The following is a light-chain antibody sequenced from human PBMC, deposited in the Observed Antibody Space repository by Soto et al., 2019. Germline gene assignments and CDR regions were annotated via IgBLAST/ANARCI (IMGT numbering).Light chain of an antibody. J-gene: IGLJ1*01. CDR2: EVN. Sequence: QSVLTQPPSASGSPGQSVAISCTGTSSDVGGYNYVSWYQQHPGKAPKLMIYEVNNRPSGVSNRFSGSKSGNTASLTISGLQAEDEADYYCSSYISSSTVYVFGTGTKVTV. CDR3: SSYISSSTVYV. CDR1: SSDVGGYNY. V-gene: IGLV2-14*01.